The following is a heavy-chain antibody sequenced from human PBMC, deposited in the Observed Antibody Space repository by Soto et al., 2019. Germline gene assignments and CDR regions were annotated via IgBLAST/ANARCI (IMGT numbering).Heavy chain of an antibody. Sequence: SETLSLTCTVSGDSISSYYWSWIRQPPGKGLEWIGYIYYSGSTNYNPSLKSRVTISVDTSKNQFSLKLSSVTAADTAVYYCARERYVVAATRSYYYYMDVWGKGTTVTVSS. J-gene: IGHJ6*03. D-gene: IGHD2-15*01. V-gene: IGHV4-59*01. CDR2: IYYSGST. CDR1: GDSISSYY. CDR3: ARERYVVAATRSYYYYMDV.